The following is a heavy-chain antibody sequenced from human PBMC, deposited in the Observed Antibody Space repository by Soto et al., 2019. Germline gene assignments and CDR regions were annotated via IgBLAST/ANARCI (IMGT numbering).Heavy chain of an antibody. CDR2: INHSGST. V-gene: IGHV4-34*01. D-gene: IGHD2-2*01. CDR1: GGSFSGYY. J-gene: IGHJ6*03. CDR3: AREDIVVVPAGNYYYYMDV. Sequence: SETLSLTCAVYGGSFSGYYWSWIRQPPGKGLEWIGEINHSGSTNYNPSLKSRVTISVDTSKNQFSLKLSSVTAADTAVYYCAREDIVVVPAGNYYYYMDVWGKGTTVTVSS.